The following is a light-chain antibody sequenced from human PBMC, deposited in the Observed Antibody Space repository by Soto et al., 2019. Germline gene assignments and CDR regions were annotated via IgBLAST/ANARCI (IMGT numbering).Light chain of an antibody. CDR1: QGISSY. J-gene: IGKJ4*01. CDR3: QQLNSYPLP. V-gene: IGKV1-9*01. CDR2: AAS. Sequence: IQLTQSPSSLSSSVGDRVTITCRASQGISSYLAWYQQKPGKAPKLLIYAASTLQSEVPSRFSGSGSGTDFTLTMSRLQPEDFATYYCQQLNSYPLPFGGGTKVEI.